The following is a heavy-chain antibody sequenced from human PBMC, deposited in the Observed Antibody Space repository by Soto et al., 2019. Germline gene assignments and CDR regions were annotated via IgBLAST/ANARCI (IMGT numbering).Heavy chain of an antibody. D-gene: IGHD5-18*01. J-gene: IGHJ4*02. CDR1: GGSVSSGSYY. CDR3: ARISGYSYGLPPYFDY. Sequence: QVQLQESGPGLVKPSETLSLTCTVSGGSVSSGSYYWSWIRQPPGKGLEWIGYIYYSGSTNYNPSLKSRVTISVDTSKNQFSLKLSSVTAADTAVYYCARISGYSYGLPPYFDYWGRGTLVTVSS. CDR2: IYYSGST. V-gene: IGHV4-61*01.